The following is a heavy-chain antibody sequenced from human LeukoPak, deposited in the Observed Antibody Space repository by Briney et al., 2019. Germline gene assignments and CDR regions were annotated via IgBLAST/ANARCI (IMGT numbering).Heavy chain of an antibody. CDR2: IYHSGST. Sequence: SETLSLTCAVSGYSISSGYYWGWIRPPPGKGLEWIGSIYHSGSTYYNPSLESRVTISVDTSKNQFSLKLGSVTAADTAVYYCARHEYCSSTSCYGALDYWGQGTLVTVSS. CDR3: ARHEYCSSTSCYGALDY. CDR1: GYSISSGYY. V-gene: IGHV4-38-2*01. J-gene: IGHJ4*02. D-gene: IGHD2-2*01.